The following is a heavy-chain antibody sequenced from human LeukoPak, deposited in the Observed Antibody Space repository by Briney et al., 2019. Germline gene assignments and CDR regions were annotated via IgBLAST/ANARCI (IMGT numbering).Heavy chain of an antibody. V-gene: IGHV1-2*06. J-gene: IGHJ4*02. Sequence: GASVKVSCKASGYTFTGYYMHWGRQAPGQGLEWMGRINPNSGCTNYAQKFEGMVTMTSETSISTAYMEMSRLRSDDTAVYYCARDWPAMDTHYWGQGTLVTVSS. D-gene: IGHD5-18*01. CDR2: INPNSGCT. CDR3: ARDWPAMDTHY. CDR1: GYTFTGYY.